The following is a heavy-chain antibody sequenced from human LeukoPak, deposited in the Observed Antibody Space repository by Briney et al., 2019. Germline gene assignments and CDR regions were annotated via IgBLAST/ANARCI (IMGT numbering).Heavy chain of an antibody. Sequence: GGSLRLSCAASGFTFSSYWMSWVRQAPGKGLEWVANIKQDGSEKYYVDSVKGRFTISRDNAKNSLYLQMNSLRAEATAVYYCARDLIAAAGAFDYWGQGTLVTVSS. V-gene: IGHV3-7*03. CDR2: IKQDGSEK. J-gene: IGHJ4*02. CDR1: GFTFSSYW. CDR3: ARDLIAAAGAFDY. D-gene: IGHD6-13*01.